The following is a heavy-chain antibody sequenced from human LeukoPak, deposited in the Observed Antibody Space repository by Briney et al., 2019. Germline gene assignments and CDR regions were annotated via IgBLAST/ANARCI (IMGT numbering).Heavy chain of an antibody. V-gene: IGHV3-30*18. CDR3: AKDSRTYGDYPNYYYGMTS. J-gene: IGHJ6*02. CDR2: SYDGSNK. Sequence: GGSLRLSCAASGITVSSNYMSWVRQPPGKGLEWVAVSYDGSNKYYADSVKGRFTISRDNSKNTLYLQMNSLRAEDTAVYYCAKDSRTYGDYPNYYYGMTSGAKGPRSPSP. D-gene: IGHD4-17*01. CDR1: GITVSSNY.